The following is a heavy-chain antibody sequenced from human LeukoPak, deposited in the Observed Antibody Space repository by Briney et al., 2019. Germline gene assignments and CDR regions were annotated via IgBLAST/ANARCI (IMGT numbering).Heavy chain of an antibody. CDR2: ISGSGFSA. J-gene: IGHJ4*02. D-gene: IGHD6-19*01. CDR1: GFTFSSYA. Sequence: GGSLRLSCAASGFTFSSYAMSWVRQAPGKGLEWVSAISGSGFSAYCADSVKGRFTISRDNFKNTLYLQMNSLRAEDTAVYYCAKETVAAPPIDHWGQGTLVTVSS. CDR3: AKETVAAPPIDH. V-gene: IGHV3-23*01.